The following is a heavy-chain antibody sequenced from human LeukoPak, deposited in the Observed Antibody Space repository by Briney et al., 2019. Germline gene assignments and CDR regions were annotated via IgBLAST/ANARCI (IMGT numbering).Heavy chain of an antibody. J-gene: IGHJ4*02. CDR2: VYNTGNT. CDR1: GASISSNSYC. CDR3: ASRYCPHSNYHLVGAY. V-gene: IGHV4-39*01. D-gene: IGHD2-15*01. Sequence: LETLSLTCTVSGASISSNSYCWGWIRQPPGKGLESLANVYNTGNTYYNPSLQSRVSISVDTSKNQISLKLSSVTAADTAVYFCASRYCPHSNYHLVGAYWSQGTLVTVSS.